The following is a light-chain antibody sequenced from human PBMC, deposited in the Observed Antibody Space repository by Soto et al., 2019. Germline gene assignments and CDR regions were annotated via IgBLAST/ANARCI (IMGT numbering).Light chain of an antibody. Sequence: LQITQSPCTLSPSLLDRPNISCRARQSISSWSAWYQQKPGQAPKLLIYDASSMATGVPYRFSGSGSGTEFTLTISSLQPDDFATYYCQQYNSYKTFGQGTKVDIK. J-gene: IGKJ1*01. V-gene: IGKV1-5*01. CDR2: DAS. CDR1: QSISSW. CDR3: QQYNSYKT.